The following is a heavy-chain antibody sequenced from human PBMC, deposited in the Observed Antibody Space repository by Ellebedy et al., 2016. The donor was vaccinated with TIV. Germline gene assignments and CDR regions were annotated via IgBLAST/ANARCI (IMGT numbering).Heavy chain of an antibody. CDR2: ITAYTVNT. CDR1: GYTFTSYG. V-gene: IGHV1-18*01. Sequence: ASVKVSXXASGYTFTSYGISWVRQAPGQGPEWMGWITAYTVNTKYAQKLQGRVTLTTDTSTSTAYMELRSLRSDDTAVYYCARDDILTGYYSSDYYYGMDVWGQGTTVTVSS. J-gene: IGHJ6*02. D-gene: IGHD3-9*01. CDR3: ARDDILTGYYSSDYYYGMDV.